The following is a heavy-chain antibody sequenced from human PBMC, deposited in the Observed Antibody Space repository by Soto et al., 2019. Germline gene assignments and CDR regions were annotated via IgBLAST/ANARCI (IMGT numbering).Heavy chain of an antibody. D-gene: IGHD1-7*01. Sequence: EVQLVESGGGLVQPGGSLRLSCAASGFTFSNYWMHWVRQAPGKGLVWVSRINSDGSSASYADSVKGRFTISRDNAKNTLYLQMNSLRAEDTAVYYCARDTLELLYDFDYWGQGTLVTVSS. CDR1: GFTFSNYW. CDR2: INSDGSSA. CDR3: ARDTLELLYDFDY. V-gene: IGHV3-74*01. J-gene: IGHJ4*02.